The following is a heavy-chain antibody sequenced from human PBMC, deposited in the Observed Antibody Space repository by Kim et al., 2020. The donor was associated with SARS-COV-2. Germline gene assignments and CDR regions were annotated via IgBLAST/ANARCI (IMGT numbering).Heavy chain of an antibody. CDR1: GGTFSSYA. CDR3: ALLASGYSSGRPD. J-gene: IGHJ4*02. Sequence: SVKVSCKASGGTFSSYAISWVRQAPGQGLEWMGGIIPIFGTANYEQKFQGRVTITADESTSTAYMELNSLRSEDTAVYYCALLASGYSSGRPDWGQGTLVIVTS. V-gene: IGHV1-69*13. CDR2: IIPIFGTA. D-gene: IGHD6-19*01.